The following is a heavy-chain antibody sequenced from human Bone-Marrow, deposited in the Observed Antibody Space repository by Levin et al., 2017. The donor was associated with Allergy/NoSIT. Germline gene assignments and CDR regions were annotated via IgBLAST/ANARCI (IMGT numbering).Heavy chain of an antibody. CDR2: IVPMFGTA. J-gene: IGHJ4*02. D-gene: IGHD1-14*01. V-gene: IGHV1-69*13. CDR3: AREMGHNPFFDS. Sequence: ASVKVSCKPSGVTFSSYSFSWVRQAPGQGPEWMGAIVPMFGTANYAQKFQDRVTIIAHESTTTVYMELRNLRSEDTAVYYCAREMGHNPFFDSWGQGTLVTVSS. CDR1: GVTFSSYS.